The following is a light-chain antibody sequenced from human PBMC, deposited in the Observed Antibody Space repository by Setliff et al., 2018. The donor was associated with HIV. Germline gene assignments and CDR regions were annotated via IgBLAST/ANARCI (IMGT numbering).Light chain of an antibody. CDR2: RSN. CDR3: AAWDDSLSGLYV. J-gene: IGLJ1*01. CDR1: SSNIGSNT. Sequence: QSVLTQPPPTSGTPGQRVTISCSGSSSNIGSNTVNWYQQLPGTAPKLLIYRSNQRPSGVPDRFSGSKSGTSASLAISGLRSEDEADYYCAAWDDSLSGLYVFGAGTKVTVL. V-gene: IGLV1-47*01.